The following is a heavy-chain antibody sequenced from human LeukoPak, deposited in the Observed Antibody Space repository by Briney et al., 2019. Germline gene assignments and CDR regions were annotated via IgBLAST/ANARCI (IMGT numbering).Heavy chain of an antibody. Sequence: PGGSLRLSCAASGFTFSSYWMHWVRQAPGKGLVWVSRINSDGSSTSYADSVKGRFTISRDSAKNTLYLQMNSLRAEDTAVYYCARGVGATNSNWFDPWGQGTLVTVSS. J-gene: IGHJ5*02. CDR1: GFTFSSYW. CDR2: INSDGSST. V-gene: IGHV3-74*01. D-gene: IGHD1-26*01. CDR3: ARGVGATNSNWFDP.